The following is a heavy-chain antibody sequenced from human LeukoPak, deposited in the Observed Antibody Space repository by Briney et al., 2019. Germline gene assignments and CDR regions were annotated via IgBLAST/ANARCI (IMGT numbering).Heavy chain of an antibody. D-gene: IGHD3-9*01. V-gene: IGHV3-23*01. CDR3: AKGDTYYDLLTCFDF. Sequence: GGSLRLSCVASGFTFSNYGMHWVRQSPGKGLEWVSTFSASSTITYYADSVKGRFTISRDNSKNTLYLQMNSLRDEDTAVYYCAKGDTYYDLLTCFDFWGPGTLVTVSS. CDR1: GFTFSNYG. J-gene: IGHJ4*02. CDR2: FSASSTIT.